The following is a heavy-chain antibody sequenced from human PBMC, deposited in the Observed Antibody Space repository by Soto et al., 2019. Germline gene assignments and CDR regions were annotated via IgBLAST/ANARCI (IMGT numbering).Heavy chain of an antibody. Sequence: QVQLVQSGAEVKKPGASVKVSCKASGYTFSDYYVHWVRQAPGQGLEWMGWINPYSGATNYARKFQDWVTMTGEASVSTAYLELTTLVSDETAVYYCARARANVAPNWFDPWGQGTLVIVSS. J-gene: IGHJ5*02. V-gene: IGHV1-2*04. CDR1: GYTFSDYY. D-gene: IGHD5-12*01. CDR3: ARARANVAPNWFDP. CDR2: INPYSGAT.